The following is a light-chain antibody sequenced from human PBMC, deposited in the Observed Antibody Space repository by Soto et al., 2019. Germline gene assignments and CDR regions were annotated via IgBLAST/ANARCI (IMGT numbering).Light chain of an antibody. J-gene: IGKJ1*01. Sequence: EIVLTQSPGTLSLSPGERATLSCRASQSVSSSYLAWYQQKPGQAPRLLIYGASSRATGIPDRFSGSGSGTDFTLTMSRLEPEDFAVYYCQQYGSSSTWTFGQGTKVEIK. CDR3: QQYGSSSTWT. CDR1: QSVSSSY. CDR2: GAS. V-gene: IGKV3-20*01.